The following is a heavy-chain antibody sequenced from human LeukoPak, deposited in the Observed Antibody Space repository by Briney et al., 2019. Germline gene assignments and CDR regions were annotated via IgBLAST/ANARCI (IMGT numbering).Heavy chain of an antibody. V-gene: IGHV4-34*01. CDR3: EGGIRYSGRGWYNWLDP. CDR1: GGSFSGYY. CDR2: INHSGST. Sequence: SETLSVTCAVYGGSFSGYYWSWIRQPPGKGLYWIGEINHSGSTNYNPSLKSRVTISVDTSKNQFSLKLSSVTAADTVVFHAEGGIRYSGRGWYNWLDPWGQGTLVTVSS. D-gene: IGHD1-26*01. J-gene: IGHJ5*02.